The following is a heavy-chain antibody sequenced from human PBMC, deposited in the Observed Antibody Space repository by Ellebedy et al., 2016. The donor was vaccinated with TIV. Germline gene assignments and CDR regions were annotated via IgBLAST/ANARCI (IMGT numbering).Heavy chain of an antibody. V-gene: IGHV1-69*04. J-gene: IGHJ4*02. CDR2: IIPILGIA. Sequence: AASVKVSCKASGGTFSSYAISWVRQAPGQGLEWMGRIIPILGIANYAQKLQGRVTMTRDTSTTTVYMELRSLRSDDTAVYYCAIGLTGTLRWGQGTLVTVSS. D-gene: IGHD1-20*01. CDR3: AIGLTGTLR. CDR1: GGTFSSYA.